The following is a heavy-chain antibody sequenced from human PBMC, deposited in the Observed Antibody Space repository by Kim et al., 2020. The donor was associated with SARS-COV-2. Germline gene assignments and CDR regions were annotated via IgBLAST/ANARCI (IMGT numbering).Heavy chain of an antibody. D-gene: IGHD3-16*01. CDR1: GGTFSSYA. V-gene: IGHV1-69*13. CDR3: ATRWAERVGDMDV. CDR2: IIPIFGTA. J-gene: IGHJ6*02. Sequence: SVKVSCKASGGTFSSYAISWVRQAPGQGLEWMGGIIPIFGTANYAQKFQGRVTITADESTSTAYMELSSLRSEDTAVYYCATRWAERVGDMDVWGQGTTVTVSS.